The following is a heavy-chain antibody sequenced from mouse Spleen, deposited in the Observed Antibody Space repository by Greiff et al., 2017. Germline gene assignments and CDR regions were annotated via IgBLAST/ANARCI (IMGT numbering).Heavy chain of an antibody. CDR1: GDSITSGY. V-gene: IGHV3-8*02. CDR2: ISYSGST. J-gene: IGHJ4*01. D-gene: IGHD1-1*01. Sequence: DVQLQESGPSLVKPSQTLSLTCSVTGDSITSGYWNWIRKFPGNKLEYMGYISYSGSTYYNPSLKSRISITRDTSKNQYYLQLNSVTTEDTATYYCARRKFITTVVEGFHYAMDYWGQGTSVTVSS. CDR3: ARRKFITTVVEGFHYAMDY.